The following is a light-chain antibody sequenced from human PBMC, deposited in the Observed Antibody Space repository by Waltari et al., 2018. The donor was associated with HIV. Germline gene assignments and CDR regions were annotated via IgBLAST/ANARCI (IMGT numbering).Light chain of an antibody. Sequence: EIVLTQSHGTLSLSPGERATLSCRASQSVTSSYLAWFQQKPGQAPRLLIYGASSRATGVPDRFSGSGSGTDFTLTISRLEPEDFAVYYCQQYGSSPPVTFGQGTRLDIK. V-gene: IGKV3-20*01. CDR2: GAS. J-gene: IGKJ5*01. CDR3: QQYGSSPPVT. CDR1: QSVTSSY.